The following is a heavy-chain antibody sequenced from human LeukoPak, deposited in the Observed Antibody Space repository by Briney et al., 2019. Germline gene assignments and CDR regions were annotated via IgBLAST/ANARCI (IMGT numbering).Heavy chain of an antibody. CDR3: ARGRVSSSTWYSTYYYYFYMYV. CDR2: ISSSGST. J-gene: IGHJ6*03. Sequence: SETLSLTCTVSGDSISSGDYYWSWIRQPAGKGLEWIGRISSSGSTNYNPSLKSRVTISVDTSKNLFSLRLRSVTAADTAVYFCARGRVSSSTWYSTYYYYFYMYVWGKGTTVTVSS. CDR1: GDSISSGDYY. V-gene: IGHV4-61*02. D-gene: IGHD4-11*01.